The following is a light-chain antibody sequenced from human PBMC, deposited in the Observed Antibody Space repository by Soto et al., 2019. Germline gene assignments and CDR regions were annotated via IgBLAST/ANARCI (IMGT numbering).Light chain of an antibody. V-gene: IGLV2-14*01. Sequence: QSALTQPASVSGSPGQSITISCTATSSDVGSFNYVSWYQHHPGKAPKLMIYEVTSRPSGVSNRFSGSKSGNTASLTISGLQAEDEADYYCSSYTTSTTLVVFGGGTKLTVL. J-gene: IGLJ3*02. CDR2: EVT. CDR3: SSYTTSTTLVV. CDR1: SSDVGSFNY.